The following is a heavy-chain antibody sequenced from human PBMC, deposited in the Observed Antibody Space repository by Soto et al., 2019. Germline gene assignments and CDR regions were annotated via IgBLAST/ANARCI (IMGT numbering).Heavy chain of an antibody. CDR1: GFTFSNAW. D-gene: IGHD2-15*01. CDR3: TTVRCSGGSCRDAFDI. Sequence: GGSLRLSCAASGFTFSNAWMSWVRQAPGKGLEWVGRIKSKTDGGTTDYTAPVKGRFTISRDDSKNTLYLQMNSLKTEDTAVYYCTTVRCSGGSCRDAFDIWGQGTMVTVSS. CDR2: IKSKTDGGTT. V-gene: IGHV3-15*01. J-gene: IGHJ3*02.